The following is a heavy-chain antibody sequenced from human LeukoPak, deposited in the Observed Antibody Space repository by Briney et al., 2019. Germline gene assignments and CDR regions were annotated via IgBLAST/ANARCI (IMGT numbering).Heavy chain of an antibody. CDR1: GYTFTSYY. Sequence: EASVTVSCKASGYTFTSYYMHWVRQAPGQGLEWMGIINPSGGSTSYAQKFQGRVTMTRDTSTSTVYMELSSLRSEDTAVYYCASIAVAGYFDYWGQGTLVTVSS. CDR3: ASIAVAGYFDY. J-gene: IGHJ4*02. D-gene: IGHD6-19*01. CDR2: INPSGGST. V-gene: IGHV1-46*01.